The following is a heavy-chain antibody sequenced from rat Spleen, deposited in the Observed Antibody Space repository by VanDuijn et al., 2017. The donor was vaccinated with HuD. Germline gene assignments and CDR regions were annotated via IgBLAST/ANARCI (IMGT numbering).Heavy chain of an antibody. CDR2: INTDGGST. Sequence: SYWMYWIRQAPGKGLEWVSSINTDGGSTYYPDSVKGRFTISRDNAKSTLYLQMDSLRSEDTATYYCARHNSGYGYFDYWGQGVMVTVSS. CDR1: SYW. CDR3: ARHNSGYGYFDY. J-gene: IGHJ2*01. D-gene: IGHD4-3*01. V-gene: IGHV5-58*01.